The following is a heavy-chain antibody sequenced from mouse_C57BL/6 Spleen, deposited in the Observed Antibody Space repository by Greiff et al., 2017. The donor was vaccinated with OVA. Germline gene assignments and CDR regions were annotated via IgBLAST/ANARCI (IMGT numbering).Heavy chain of an antibody. CDR1: GYTFTSYW. Sequence: QVQLQQPGTDLVKPGASVKLSCKASGYTFTSYWMHWVKQRPGQGLEWIGNINPSTGGTNYNEKFKSKATLTVDKSSSTAYMQLSSLTSEDAAVYDCARWGTTVVADFDYWGQGTTLTVSS. J-gene: IGHJ2*01. V-gene: IGHV1-53*01. CDR2: INPSTGGT. D-gene: IGHD1-1*01. CDR3: ARWGTTVVADFDY.